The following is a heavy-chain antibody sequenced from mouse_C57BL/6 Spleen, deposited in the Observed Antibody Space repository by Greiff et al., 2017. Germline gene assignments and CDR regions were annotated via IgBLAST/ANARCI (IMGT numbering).Heavy chain of an antibody. Sequence: VQLKESGAELVRPGASVKLSCTASGFNIKDDYMHWVKQRPEQGLEWIGWIDPENGDTEYASKFQGKATITADTSSNTAYLQLSSLTSEDTAVYYCTTSYYSNLAYWGQGTLVTVSA. CDR3: TTSYYSNLAY. J-gene: IGHJ3*01. D-gene: IGHD2-5*01. CDR1: GFNIKDDY. V-gene: IGHV14-4*01. CDR2: IDPENGDT.